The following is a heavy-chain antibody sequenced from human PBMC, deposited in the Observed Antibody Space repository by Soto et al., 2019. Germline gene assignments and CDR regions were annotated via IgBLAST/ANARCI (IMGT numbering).Heavy chain of an antibody. CDR2: ISGSGGSP. Sequence: GGSLRLSCAASGFTFSRYAMSWVRQAPGKGLEWVSAISGSGGSPYYADSVKGRFTISRDNSKTKLYLQMNSLRAEDTAVYYCAKTPAAIGYYYYYMDVWGKGTTVTVSS. D-gene: IGHD2-2*01. CDR3: AKTPAAIGYYYYYMDV. J-gene: IGHJ6*03. V-gene: IGHV3-23*01. CDR1: GFTFSRYA.